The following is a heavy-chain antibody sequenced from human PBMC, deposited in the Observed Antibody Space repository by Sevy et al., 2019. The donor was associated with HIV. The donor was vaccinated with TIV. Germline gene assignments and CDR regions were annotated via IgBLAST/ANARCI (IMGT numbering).Heavy chain of an antibody. Sequence: GGSLRLSCAASGFTFSSYDMHWVRQAPGKGLEWVAVISYDGRGKHYADSVKGRFTISRDNAKNTLYLKMNSLRVEDSVVFYCAAVALTFGGDPYENHHFMDVWGRGTRVTVSS. D-gene: IGHD3-16*01. CDR1: GFTFSSYD. CDR3: AAVALTFGGDPYENHHFMDV. J-gene: IGHJ6*03. CDR2: ISYDGRGK. V-gene: IGHV3-30*03.